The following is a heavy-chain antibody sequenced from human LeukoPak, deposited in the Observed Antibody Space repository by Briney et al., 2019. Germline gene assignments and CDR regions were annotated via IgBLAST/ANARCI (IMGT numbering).Heavy chain of an antibody. J-gene: IGHJ5*02. CDR2: ISSSSSYI. CDR1: GFTFSSYS. D-gene: IGHD6-13*01. CDR3: ARASRGIAAAGYWFDP. V-gene: IGHV3-21*01. Sequence: PGGSLRLSCAASGFTFSSYSMNWVRQAPGKGLEWFSSISSSSSYIYYADSVKGRFTISRDNAKNSLYLQMNSLRAEDTAVYYCARASRGIAAAGYWFDPWGQGTLVTVSS.